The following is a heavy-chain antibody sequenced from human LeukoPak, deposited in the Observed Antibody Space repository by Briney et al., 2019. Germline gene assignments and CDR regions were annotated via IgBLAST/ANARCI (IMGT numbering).Heavy chain of an antibody. CDR1: GDIVSSNSAA. CDR2: TYYRSKWYN. V-gene: IGHV6-1*01. J-gene: IGHJ3*02. D-gene: IGHD6-19*01. Sequence: PSQTPSLTCAISGDIVSSNSAAWNWIRQSPSRGLEWLGRTYYRSKWYNDYAVSVKSRITINPDTSKNQFSLRLNSVTPEDTAVYYCAGLLSGWYGPDAFDIWGQGTMVTVSS. CDR3: AGLLSGWYGPDAFDI.